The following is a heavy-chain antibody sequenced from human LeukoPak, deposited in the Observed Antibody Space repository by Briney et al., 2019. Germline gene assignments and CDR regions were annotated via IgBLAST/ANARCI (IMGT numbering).Heavy chain of an antibody. CDR3: ARDPKGYYVTSGYYRYFQY. Sequence: GGSLRLSCAASGFTFSNYNMNWVRQAPGKGLEWVSSISSSTTCIYYADSVKGRFTVSRDNAKNSLYQQMNRLRAEDTAVYYCARDPKGYYVTSGYYRYFQYWGQGTLVTVSS. J-gene: IGHJ1*01. V-gene: IGHV3-21*01. CDR2: ISSSTTCI. CDR1: GFTFSNYN. D-gene: IGHD3-22*01.